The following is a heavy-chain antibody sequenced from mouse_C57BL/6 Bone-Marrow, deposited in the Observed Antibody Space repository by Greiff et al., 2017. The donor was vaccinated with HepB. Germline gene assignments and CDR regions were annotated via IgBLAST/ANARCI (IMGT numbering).Heavy chain of an antibody. CDR1: GYTFTSYG. V-gene: IGHV1-81*01. CDR2: IYPRSGNT. CDR3: ARTDNGYSPAWFAY. D-gene: IGHD2-3*01. J-gene: IGHJ3*01. Sequence: QVQLKESGAELARPGASVKLSCKASGYTFTSYGISWVKQRTGQGLEWIGEIYPRSGNTYYNEKFKGKATLTADKSSSTAYMELLSLTSEDSAVYFCARTDNGYSPAWFAYWGQGTLVTVSA.